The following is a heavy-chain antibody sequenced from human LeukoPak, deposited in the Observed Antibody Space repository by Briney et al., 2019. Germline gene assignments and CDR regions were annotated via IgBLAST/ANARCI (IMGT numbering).Heavy chain of an antibody. V-gene: IGHV4-4*07. J-gene: IGHJ5*02. CDR2: IYTSGST. CDR3: ARLYDYVWGSYRHNWFDP. CDR1: GGSISSYC. Sequence: SETLSLTCTVSGGSISSYCWSWIRQPAGKGLEWIGRIYTSGSTNYNPSLKSRVTMSVDTSKNQFSLKLSSVTAADTAVYYCARLYDYVWGSYRHNWFDPWGQGTLVTVSS. D-gene: IGHD3-16*02.